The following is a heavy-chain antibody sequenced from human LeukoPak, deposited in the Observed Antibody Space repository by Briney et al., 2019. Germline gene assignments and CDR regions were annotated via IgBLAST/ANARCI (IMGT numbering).Heavy chain of an antibody. Sequence: AGSLRFSCAASGFTFSSYEMNWVRQAPGKGLEWGSYISSSGSTIYYADSVKGRFTISRDNAKNSLYLQMNSLRAEDTAAYYCAKDRRAGSYDYWGQGTLVTVSS. D-gene: IGHD3-10*01. CDR2: ISSSGSTI. CDR1: GFTFSSYE. V-gene: IGHV3-48*03. CDR3: AKDRRAGSYDY. J-gene: IGHJ4*02.